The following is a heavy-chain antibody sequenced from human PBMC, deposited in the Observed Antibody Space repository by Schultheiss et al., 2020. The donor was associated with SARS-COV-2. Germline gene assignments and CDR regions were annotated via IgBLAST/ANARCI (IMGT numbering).Heavy chain of an antibody. V-gene: IGHV1-69*04. CDR3: ARDSHTALLSYYYYMDV. J-gene: IGHJ6*03. CDR2: IIPILGIA. Sequence: SVKVSCKASGYTFTSYGISWVRQAPGQGLEWMGRIIPILGIANYAQKFQGRVTITADKSTSTAYMELSSLRSEDTAVYYCARDSHTALLSYYYYMDVWGKGTTVTVSS. CDR1: GYTFTSYG. D-gene: IGHD3-10*01.